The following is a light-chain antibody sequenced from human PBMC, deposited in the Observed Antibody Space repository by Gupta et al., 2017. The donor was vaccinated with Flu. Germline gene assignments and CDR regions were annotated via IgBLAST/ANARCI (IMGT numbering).Light chain of an antibody. J-gene: IGLJ2*01. Sequence: FMLTQPHPVSESPGQTVTISCTRSSDSIASNYVQWYQQRPGSSPTLLIYEGDKRHSGVPVMCSGSVDIASNAASLTISGLRKEDEDDYYCQSHDNSHNVIFGGGTKLTVL. CDR2: EGD. V-gene: IGLV6-57*01. CDR1: SDSIASNY. CDR3: QSHDNSHNVI.